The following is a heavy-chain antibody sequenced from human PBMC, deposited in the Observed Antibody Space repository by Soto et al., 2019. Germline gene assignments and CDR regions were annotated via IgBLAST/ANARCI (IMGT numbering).Heavy chain of an antibody. CDR3: ARDPPGWGDRYFDY. CDR1: GGSISSSNW. J-gene: IGHJ4*02. D-gene: IGHD3-16*01. Sequence: SETLSLTCAVSGGSISSSNWWSWVRQPPGKGLEWIGEIYHSGSTNYNPSLKSRVTISVDKSKNQFSLKLSSVTAADTAVYYCARDPPGWGDRYFDYWGQGTLVTVSS. CDR2: IYHSGST. V-gene: IGHV4-4*02.